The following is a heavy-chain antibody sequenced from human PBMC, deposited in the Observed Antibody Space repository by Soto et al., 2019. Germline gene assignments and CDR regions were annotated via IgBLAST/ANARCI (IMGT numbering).Heavy chain of an antibody. CDR3: ARDMFPYGLDV. D-gene: IGHD3-10*02. V-gene: IGHV4-4*07. CDR2: FSASGNS. CDR1: GGSMKSYY. Sequence: QVQLQESGPKLVKPSETLSLNCTVSGGSMKSYYWTWIRQPAGKVLEWVGRFSASGNSIHNPSLKNRVTMSLDTSNILVSLSRSSVTAADTDLYYCARDMFPYGLDVWGQGTTVTVSS. J-gene: IGHJ6*02.